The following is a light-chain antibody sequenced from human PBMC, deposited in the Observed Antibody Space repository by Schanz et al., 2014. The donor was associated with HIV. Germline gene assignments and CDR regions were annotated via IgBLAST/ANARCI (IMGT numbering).Light chain of an antibody. CDR3: NSYTSSSTLV. CDR2: DVS. V-gene: IGLV2-14*03. J-gene: IGLJ2*01. CDR1: SSDVGGYNY. Sequence: QSALTQPASVSGSPGQSITISCTGTSSDVGGYNYVSWYQQHPGIAPKLMIYDVSNRPSGVSNRFSGSKSGNTASLTISGLQAEDEADYYCNSYTSSSTLVFGGGTKLTVL.